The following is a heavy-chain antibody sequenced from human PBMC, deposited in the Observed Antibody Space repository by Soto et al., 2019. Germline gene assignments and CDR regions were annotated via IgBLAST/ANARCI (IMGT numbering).Heavy chain of an antibody. D-gene: IGHD3-10*01. V-gene: IGHV3-9*01. CDR2: ISWNSGSI. CDR1: GFTFDDYA. CDR3: AKDGRDYYGSGSYSKGYYYYYMDV. Sequence: GGSLRLSCAASGFTFDDYAMHWVRQAPGKGLEWVSGISWNSGSIGYADSVKGRLTISRDNAKNSLYLQMNSLRAEDTALYYCAKDGRDYYGSGSYSKGYYYYYMDVWGKGTTVTVSS. J-gene: IGHJ6*03.